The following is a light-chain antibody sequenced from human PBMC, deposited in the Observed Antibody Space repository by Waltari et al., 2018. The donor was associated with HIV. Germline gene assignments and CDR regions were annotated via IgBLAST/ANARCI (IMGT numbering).Light chain of an antibody. CDR3: QSFGTGTWV. Sequence: NFMLTQPHSVSESPGKTVTISCTRSGGSIASNFVQWYQQRPRSAPTTEIYENNERPSGVPDRFSGSIDSSSHSASLTISGLKTEDEAYYYCQSFGTGTWVFGRGTKLTVL. V-gene: IGLV6-57*04. CDR2: ENN. CDR1: GGSIASNF. J-gene: IGLJ3*02.